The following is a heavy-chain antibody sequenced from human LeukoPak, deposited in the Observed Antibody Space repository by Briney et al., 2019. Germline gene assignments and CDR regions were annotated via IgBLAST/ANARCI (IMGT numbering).Heavy chain of an antibody. CDR2: INPDTGGT. V-gene: IGHV1-2*02. J-gene: IGHJ5*02. CDR3: ARSPYDSGSYVSAP. CDR1: GNSLNNYH. Sequence: ASVKVSCKASGNSLNNYHMHWVRQAPGQGLEWLGWINPDTGGTNFAQKFQGGVTMAGDTSISTAYMELSRLTSDDTAVYYCARSPYDSGSYVSAPWGQGTQVTVSS. D-gene: IGHD3-10*01.